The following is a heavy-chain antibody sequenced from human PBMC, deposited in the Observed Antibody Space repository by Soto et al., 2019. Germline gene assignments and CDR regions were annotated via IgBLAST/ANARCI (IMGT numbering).Heavy chain of an antibody. CDR1: GFTFSSYG. CDR2: ISYDGSNK. CDR3: ANGGGVYDILTGYYSRGGY. J-gene: IGHJ4*02. D-gene: IGHD3-9*01. V-gene: IGHV3-30*18. Sequence: HPGGSLRLSCAASGFTFSSYGMHWVRQAPGKGLEWVAVISYDGSNKYYADSVKGRFTISRDNSKNTLYLQMNSLRAEDTAVYYCANGGGVYDILTGYYSRGGYWGQGTLVTVSS.